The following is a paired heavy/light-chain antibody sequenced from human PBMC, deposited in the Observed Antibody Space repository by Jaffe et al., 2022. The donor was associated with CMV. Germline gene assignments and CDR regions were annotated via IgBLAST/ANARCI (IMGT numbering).Light chain of an antibody. V-gene: IGKV2-28*01. CDR2: LGS. CDR1: QSLLDSDGKNC. Sequence: DIVMTQSPLSLPVTPGEPASISCRSSQSLLDSDGKNCLEWYLQRPGQSPQLLIYLGSNRASGVPERFSGSGSGTDFTLKISRVEAEDVGVYHCMQFLQAPITFGQGTRLDSK. CDR3: MQFLQAPIT. J-gene: IGKJ5*01.
Heavy chain of an antibody. V-gene: IGHV3-15*01. J-gene: IGHJ4*02. CDR3: TTLRHCSNGVCFSY. Sequence: EVHLVESGGGLVKPGESLRLSCTASGFSFSNAWMSWVREAPGKGLEWVGRIKSNANGGTTGYAAPVKGRFTISRDDSKKTLYLQMNSLKTEDTAVYYCTTLRHCSNGVCFSYWGPGTLVTVSS. CDR2: IKSNANGGTT. CDR1: GFSFSNAW. D-gene: IGHD2-8*01.